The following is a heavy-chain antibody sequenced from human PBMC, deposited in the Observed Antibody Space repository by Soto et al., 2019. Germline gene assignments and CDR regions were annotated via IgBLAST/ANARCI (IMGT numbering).Heavy chain of an antibody. D-gene: IGHD3-22*01. CDR3: ARGVPYYYYSSGYSAFDI. J-gene: IGHJ3*02. Sequence: EVQLVESGGGLVQPGGSLRLSCAASGFTFSSYDMHWVRQATGKGLEWVSAIGTAGDTYYPGSVKGRFTISRENAKNSLYLQMNSLRAEDTAVYYCARGVPYYYYSSGYSAFDIWGQGTMVTVSS. CDR2: IGTAGDT. V-gene: IGHV3-13*01. CDR1: GFTFSSYD.